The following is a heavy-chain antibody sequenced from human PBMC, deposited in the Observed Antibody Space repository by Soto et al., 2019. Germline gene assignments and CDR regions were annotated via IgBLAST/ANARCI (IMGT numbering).Heavy chain of an antibody. CDR3: ARGGYYYDSSGYYRERNDAFDI. D-gene: IGHD3-22*01. J-gene: IGHJ3*02. Sequence: SLRLSCAASGFTFSTYAMHWVRQSPGKGLEWVAVISYDGSNKYYADSVKGRFTISRDNSKNTLDLQMDSLRTEDTAVFYCARGGYYYDSSGYYRERNDAFDIWGHGTVVTVSS. CDR2: ISYDGSNK. V-gene: IGHV3-30-3*01. CDR1: GFTFSTYA.